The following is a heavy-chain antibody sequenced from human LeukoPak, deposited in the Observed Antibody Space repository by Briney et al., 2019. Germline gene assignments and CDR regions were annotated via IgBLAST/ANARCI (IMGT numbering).Heavy chain of an antibody. Sequence: SETLSLTCAVYGGSFSGYYWSWIRQPPGKGLEWIGEINHSGRTNYNPSLKSRVTISVTTAKNQFSLKLSSVTAADTAEYYCAGGKKLRYYGSSGYYFDYWGQGNLATVSS. CDR3: AGGKKLRYYGSSGYYFDY. V-gene: IGHV4-34*01. J-gene: IGHJ4*02. CDR1: GGSFSGYY. CDR2: INHSGRT. D-gene: IGHD3-22*01.